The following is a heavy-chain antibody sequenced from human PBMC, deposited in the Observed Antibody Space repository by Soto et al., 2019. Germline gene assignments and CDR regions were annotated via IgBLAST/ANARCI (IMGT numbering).Heavy chain of an antibody. CDR1: GFTFSSYA. D-gene: IGHD3-16*01. Sequence: QVQLVESGGGVVQPGRSLRLSCAASGFTFSSYAMHWVRQAPGKGLEWVAVISYDGSNRYNADSVKGRFTISRDNSKNTRDLQMNSRRAEDTAVYYWARGDGGKRGGYWGQGTLVTVSS. CDR2: ISYDGSNR. V-gene: IGHV3-30-3*01. J-gene: IGHJ4*02. CDR3: ARGDGGKRGGY.